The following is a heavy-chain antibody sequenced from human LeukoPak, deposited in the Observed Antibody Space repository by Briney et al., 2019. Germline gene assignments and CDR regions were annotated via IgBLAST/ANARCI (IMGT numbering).Heavy chain of an antibody. CDR2: ISYDGSNK. Sequence: GGSLRLSCAASGFTFSSYWMSWVRQAPGKGLEWVAVISYDGSNKYYADSVKGRFTISRDNSKNTLYLQMNSLRAEDTAVYYCARDDNYAIDYWGQGTLVTVSS. CDR3: ARDDNYAIDY. D-gene: IGHD1-1*01. CDR1: GFTFSSYW. V-gene: IGHV3-30-3*01. J-gene: IGHJ4*02.